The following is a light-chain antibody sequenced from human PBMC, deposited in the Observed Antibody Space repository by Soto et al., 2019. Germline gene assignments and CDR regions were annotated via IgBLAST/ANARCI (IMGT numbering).Light chain of an antibody. CDR2: DVS. Sequence: QSVLTQPASVSGSPGQSITISCTGTSSDVGASNYVSWYQHHPGKAPKLMIYDVSNRPSGVSNRFSGSKSGNTASLTISGLQAEDEADYYCNSFTTSSTLVFGGGTKVTVL. V-gene: IGLV2-14*03. CDR1: SSDVGASNY. CDR3: NSFTTSSTLV. J-gene: IGLJ2*01.